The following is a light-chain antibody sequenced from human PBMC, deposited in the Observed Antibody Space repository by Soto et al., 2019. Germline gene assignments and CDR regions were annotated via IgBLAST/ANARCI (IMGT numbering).Light chain of an antibody. Sequence: EIVLTQSPGTLSLSPGERATLSCRASQSVSSSFLAWYQQRPGQAPRLLIFGASYRATGIPDRFSGSGSGTDFTLTISRLEPEDFAGYYCQHYGSSPPEFTFGPGTKVDSK. V-gene: IGKV3-20*01. CDR1: QSVSSSF. CDR3: QHYGSSPPEFT. J-gene: IGKJ3*01. CDR2: GAS.